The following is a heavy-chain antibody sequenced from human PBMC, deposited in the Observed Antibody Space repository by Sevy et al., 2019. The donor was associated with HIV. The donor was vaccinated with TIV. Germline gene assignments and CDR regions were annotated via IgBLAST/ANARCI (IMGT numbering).Heavy chain of an antibody. Sequence: GGSLRLSCTASGFTFDDYTMDWVRQAPGKGLEWVSSITWDGGSPYYADSVKGRFTISRDNSKNSLYLQMNSLRPEDTALSYCAKDIAGEGSGSYYFDYWGQGTLVTVSS. V-gene: IGHV3-43D*03. J-gene: IGHJ4*02. CDR2: ITWDGGSP. D-gene: IGHD3-10*01. CDR1: GFTFDDYT. CDR3: AKDIAGEGSGSYYFDY.